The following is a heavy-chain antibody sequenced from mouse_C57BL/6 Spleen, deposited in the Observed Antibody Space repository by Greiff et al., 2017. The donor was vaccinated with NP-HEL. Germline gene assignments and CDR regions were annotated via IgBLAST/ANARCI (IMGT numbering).Heavy chain of an antibody. Sequence: EVHLVESGGGLVKPGGSLKLSCAASGFTFSDYGMHWVRQAPEKGLEWVAYISSGSSTIYYADTVKGRFTISRDNAKNTLFLQMTSLRSEDTAMYYCATGYYGSSLYAMDYWGQGTSVTVSS. CDR2: ISSGSSTI. V-gene: IGHV5-17*01. J-gene: IGHJ4*01. CDR3: ATGYYGSSLYAMDY. D-gene: IGHD1-1*01. CDR1: GFTFSDYG.